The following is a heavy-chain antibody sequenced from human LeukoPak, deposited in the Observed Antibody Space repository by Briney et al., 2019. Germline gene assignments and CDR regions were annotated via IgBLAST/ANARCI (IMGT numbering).Heavy chain of an antibody. CDR1: GGSISSGSYY. J-gene: IGHJ4*02. CDR3: ARVVWSGYFYYFDY. D-gene: IGHD3-3*01. CDR2: IYTSGST. V-gene: IGHV4-61*02. Sequence: PSETLSLTCTVSGGSISSGSYYWSWIRQPAGKGLEWIGRIYTSGSTNYNPSLKSRVTVSVDTSKNQFSLKLSSVTAADTAVYYCARVVWSGYFYYFDYWGQGTLVTVSS.